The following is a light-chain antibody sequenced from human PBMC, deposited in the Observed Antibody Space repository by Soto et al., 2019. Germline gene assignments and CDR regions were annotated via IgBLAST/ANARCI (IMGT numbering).Light chain of an antibody. J-gene: IGKJ5*01. CDR3: MQALQTPQT. V-gene: IGKV2-28*01. Sequence: DIMRNRFQLLCPVLPGEPPSISGRPSQSLLHSNGYNYLDWYLQKPGQSPQLLIFLGSNRASGVPDRFSGSGSGTDFTLRISRVEAEDVGVYYCMQALQTPQTFGQGTRVEIK. CDR1: QSLLHSNGYNY. CDR2: LGS.